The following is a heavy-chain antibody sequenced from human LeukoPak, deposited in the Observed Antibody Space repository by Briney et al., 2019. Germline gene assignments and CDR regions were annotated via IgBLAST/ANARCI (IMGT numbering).Heavy chain of an antibody. D-gene: IGHD2-2*01. V-gene: IGHV3-7*01. CDR3: VRDRYCSRTSCYYLDY. Sequence: GGSLRLSCAASGFTFSSYWMSWVRQAPGKGLEWVANIKQDGSEKNYVDSVKGRFTSFSDNAKNSLYLQINSLRAEDTAVYYCVRDRYCSRTSCYYLDYWGQGTLVTVSS. CDR1: GFTFSSYW. J-gene: IGHJ4*02. CDR2: IKQDGSEK.